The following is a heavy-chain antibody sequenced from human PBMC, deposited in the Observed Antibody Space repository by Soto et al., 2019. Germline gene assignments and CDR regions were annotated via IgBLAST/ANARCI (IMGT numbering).Heavy chain of an antibody. CDR2: IYSGGST. CDR3: ARDSYY. J-gene: IGHJ4*02. V-gene: IGHV3-66*01. CDR1: GFTVSSNY. Sequence: EVQLVESGGGLVQPGGSLRLLCAVSGFTVSSNYMSWVRQAPGKGLEWVSVIYSGGSTYYADSVKCRFTISRDYSKNTLYLEMNSLRAEDTAVYYCARDSYYWGQGTLVTVSS.